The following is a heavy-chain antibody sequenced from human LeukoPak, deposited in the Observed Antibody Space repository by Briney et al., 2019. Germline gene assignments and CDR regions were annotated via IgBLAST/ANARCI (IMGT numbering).Heavy chain of an antibody. CDR3: AKSRAGSSGFYFDY. CDR1: GFTFSSYW. Sequence: GGSLRLSRAASGFTFSSYWMHWVRQGPGEGLVWVSRINSDGKSTSYADSVKGRFTISRDNAKDTLYLQMNSLRAEDTAVYFCAKSRAGSSGFYFDYWGQGTLVTVSS. CDR2: INSDGKST. J-gene: IGHJ4*02. D-gene: IGHD3-22*01. V-gene: IGHV3-74*01.